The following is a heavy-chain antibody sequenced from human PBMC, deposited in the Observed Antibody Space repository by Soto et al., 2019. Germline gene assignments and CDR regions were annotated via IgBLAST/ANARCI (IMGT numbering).Heavy chain of an antibody. D-gene: IGHD3-10*01. Sequence: GESLKISCKGSGYSFTSYWISWVRQMPGKGLEWMGRIDPSDSYTNYSPSFQGHVTISADKSISTAYLQWSSLKASGTAMYYCARRITMVRGVISYGMDVWGQGTPVTVSS. J-gene: IGHJ6*02. CDR3: ARRITMVRGVISYGMDV. CDR1: GYSFTSYW. CDR2: IDPSDSYT. V-gene: IGHV5-10-1*01.